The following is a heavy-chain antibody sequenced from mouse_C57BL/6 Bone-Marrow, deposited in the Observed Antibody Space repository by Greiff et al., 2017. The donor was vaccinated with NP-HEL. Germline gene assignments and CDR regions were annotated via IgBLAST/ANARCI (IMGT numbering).Heavy chain of an antibody. V-gene: IGHV5-17*01. CDR2: ISSGSSTI. J-gene: IGHJ3*01. CDR1: GFTFSDYG. Sequence: EVQLMESGGGLVKPGRSLKLSCAASGFTFSDYGMHWVRQAPEQGLEWVAYISSGSSTIYYADTVKGRFTFSGDTAKNTLFLQLTSLRSEDTAMYYCARESNYFFFADWGQGTLVTVAA. D-gene: IGHD2-5*01. CDR3: ARESNYFFFAD.